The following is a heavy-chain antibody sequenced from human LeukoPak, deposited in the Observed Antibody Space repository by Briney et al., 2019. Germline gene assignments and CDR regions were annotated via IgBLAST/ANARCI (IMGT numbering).Heavy chain of an antibody. CDR2: INAGNGNT. D-gene: IGHD3-10*01. V-gene: IGHV1-3*01. Sequence: GASVKVSCKASGYTFTSYAMHWVRQAPGQRLEWMGWINAGNGNTKYSQKFQGRVTITRDTSASTAYMEPSSLRSEDTAVYYCARGGNYYGSGSSYFDYWGQGTLVTVSS. CDR1: GYTFTSYA. J-gene: IGHJ4*02. CDR3: ARGGNYYGSGSSYFDY.